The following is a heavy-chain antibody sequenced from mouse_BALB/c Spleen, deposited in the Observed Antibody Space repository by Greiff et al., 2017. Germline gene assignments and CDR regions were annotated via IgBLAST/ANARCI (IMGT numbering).Heavy chain of an antibody. CDR3: ARSRLGRNFDD. V-gene: IGHV1-4*01. Sequence: VQLQQSGAELARPGASVKMSCKASGYTFTSYTMHWVKQRPGQGLEWIGYINPSSGYTNYTQKFKDKATLTADTSSSTAYMQLSSLTSENSAVYYCARSRLGRNFDDWGQGTTLTVSS. CDR1: GYTFTSYT. CDR2: INPSSGYT. J-gene: IGHJ2*01. D-gene: IGHD4-1*01.